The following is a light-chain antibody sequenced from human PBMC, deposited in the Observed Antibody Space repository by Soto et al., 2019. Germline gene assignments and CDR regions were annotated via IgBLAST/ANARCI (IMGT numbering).Light chain of an antibody. Sequence: DIQLTQSPSFMSSSLGDRVTITWRASQGISTFLAWYQQHPGTAPKRLIYDASNLQSGAPSRFSGSGSGTEFTLTISSLKHEDFATYYCQQVNNYPLTFGGGTRLEI. V-gene: IGKV1-9*01. CDR3: QQVNNYPLT. CDR1: QGISTF. J-gene: IGKJ5*01. CDR2: DAS.